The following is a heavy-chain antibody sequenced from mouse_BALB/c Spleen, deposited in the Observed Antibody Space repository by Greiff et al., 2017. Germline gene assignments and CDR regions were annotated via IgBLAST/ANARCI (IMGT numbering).Heavy chain of an antibody. D-gene: IGHD2-12*01. J-gene: IGHJ4*01. CDR2: INSNGGST. Sequence: EVKLVESGGGLVQPGGSLKLSCAASGFTFSSYGMSWVRQTPDKRLELVATINSNGGSTYYPDSVKGRFTISRDNAKNTLYLQMSSLKSEDTAMYYCARDTIRGAMDYWGQGTSVTVSS. V-gene: IGHV5-6-3*01. CDR3: ARDTIRGAMDY. CDR1: GFTFSSYG.